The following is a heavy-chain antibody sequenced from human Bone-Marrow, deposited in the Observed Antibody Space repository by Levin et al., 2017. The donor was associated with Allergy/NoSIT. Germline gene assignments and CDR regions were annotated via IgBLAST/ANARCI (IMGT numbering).Heavy chain of an antibody. J-gene: IGHJ2*01. CDR1: GGSISSGGYS. Sequence: SQTLSLTCAVSGGSISSGGYSWSWIRQPPGKGLEWIGYIYHSGSTYYNPSLKSRVTISVDRSKNQFSLKLSSVTAADTAVYYCARGWGGDILTGVDWYFDLWGRGTLVTVSS. V-gene: IGHV4-30-2*01. CDR3: ARGWGGDILTGVDWYFDL. CDR2: IYHSGST. D-gene: IGHD3-9*01.